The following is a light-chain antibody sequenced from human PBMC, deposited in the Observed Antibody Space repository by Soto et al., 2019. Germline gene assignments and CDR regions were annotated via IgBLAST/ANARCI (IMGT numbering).Light chain of an antibody. CDR1: QSVSSN. CDR2: GVS. Sequence: ELVMTQSPATLSVSPGESATLSCRASQSVSSNLAWYQQKPGQAPKVLVYGVSTRSTGIPARFSGSGSVTEFTLTNTSLQSEDCAVYYGQQYNNWPLTFGGGTKVEIK. CDR3: QQYNNWPLT. J-gene: IGKJ4*01. V-gene: IGKV3-15*01.